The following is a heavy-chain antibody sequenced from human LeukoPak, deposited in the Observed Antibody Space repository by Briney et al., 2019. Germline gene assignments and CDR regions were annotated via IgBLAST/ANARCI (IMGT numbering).Heavy chain of an antibody. V-gene: IGHV3-11*01. CDR1: GFTFSDYY. J-gene: IGHJ4*02. CDR2: ISSSGSTI. CDR3: ARGREYSSSPEFAY. D-gene: IGHD6-6*01. Sequence: GGSLRLSCAASGFTFSDYYMGWIRQAPGKGLEWVSYISSSGSTIYYADSVKGRFTISRDNAKNSLYLQMNSLRAEDTAAYYCARGREYSSSPEFAYWGQGTLVTVSS.